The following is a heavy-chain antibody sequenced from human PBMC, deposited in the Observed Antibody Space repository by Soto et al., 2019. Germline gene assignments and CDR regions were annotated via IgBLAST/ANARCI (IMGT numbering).Heavy chain of an antibody. Sequence: TLSLTCTVSGGSISGYYWSWIRQPPGKGLEWIGYIYYSGSTNYNPSLKSRVTISVDTSEKQFSLKLSSVTAADTAVYYCAREGDGYFDPWGQGTLVTAPQ. J-gene: IGHJ5*02. CDR1: GGSISGYY. CDR2: IYYSGST. D-gene: IGHD2-21*01. V-gene: IGHV4-59*01. CDR3: AREGDGYFDP.